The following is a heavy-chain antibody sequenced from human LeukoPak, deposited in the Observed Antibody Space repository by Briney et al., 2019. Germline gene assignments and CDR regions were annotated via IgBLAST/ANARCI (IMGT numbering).Heavy chain of an antibody. CDR2: FDPEDGET. CDR1: GYTLTEFS. CDR3: ATWYYYDNSDYYLADY. J-gene: IGHJ4*02. V-gene: IGHV1-24*01. Sequence: GASVKVSCKVSGYTLTEFSMRWVRQAPGKGLEWVGGFDPEDGETIYAQELQGRVTMTKDTSTDTAYMELSSLRSEDTAVYYCATWYYYDNSDYYLADYWGQGTLVTVSS. D-gene: IGHD3-22*01.